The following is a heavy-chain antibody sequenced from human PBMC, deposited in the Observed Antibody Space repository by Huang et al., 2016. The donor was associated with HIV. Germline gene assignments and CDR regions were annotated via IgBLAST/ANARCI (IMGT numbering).Heavy chain of an antibody. CDR3: ARDFFRANSNNWFDP. D-gene: IGHD3-3*01. CDR2: IETTGRT. Sequence: QVQLQESGPGLVKPSQTLSLTCTVSGDFMSSGPYYWSWIRQPAGKGLEWIGHIETTGRTTYNPSLKSRVTISIDTSKNQFSLKLTSVTAADTAVYYCARDFFRANSNNWFDPWGQGTLVAVSS. J-gene: IGHJ5*02. V-gene: IGHV4-61*09. CDR1: GDFMSSGPYY.